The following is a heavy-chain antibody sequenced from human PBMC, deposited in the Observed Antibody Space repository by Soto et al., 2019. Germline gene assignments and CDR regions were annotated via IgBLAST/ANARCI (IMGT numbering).Heavy chain of an antibody. J-gene: IGHJ4*02. D-gene: IGHD4-17*01. CDR1: GFTVSSNY. CDR2: IYSGGST. CDR3: ARSPRSYDFDY. V-gene: IGHV3-66*01. Sequence: GGSLRLSCAASGFTVSSNYMSWVRQAPGKGLEWVSVIYSGGSTYYADSVKGRFTISRDNSKNTLYLQMNSLRAEDTAVYYCARSPRSYDFDYWGQGTLVTVSS.